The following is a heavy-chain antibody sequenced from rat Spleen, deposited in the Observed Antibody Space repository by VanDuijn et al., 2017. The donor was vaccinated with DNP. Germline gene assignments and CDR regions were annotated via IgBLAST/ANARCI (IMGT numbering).Heavy chain of an antibody. V-gene: IGHV2S75*01. CDR1: GFSLTNYG. J-gene: IGHJ4*01. D-gene: IGHD5-1*01. Sequence: VLVQASETLSLTCTVSGFSLTNYGVIWVRQSPGKGLEWLGIIWGHGNTDYNSALKSRLSINRDTSKSQVFLKMNSLQSDDTATYYCTRESWGYVMDAWGQGASVTVSS. CDR2: IWGHGNT. CDR3: TRESWGYVMDA.